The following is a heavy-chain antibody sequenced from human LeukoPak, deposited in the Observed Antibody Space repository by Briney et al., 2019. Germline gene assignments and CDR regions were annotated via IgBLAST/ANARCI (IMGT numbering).Heavy chain of an antibody. V-gene: IGHV1-8*01. CDR2: MNPNSGNT. Sequence: ASVKVSCKASGYTFTSYDINWVRQATGQGLEWMGWMNPNSGNTGYAQKFQGRVTMTRNTSISTAYMELSSLRSEDTAVYYCARQRAWGRPEPVHWFDPWGQGTLVTVSS. CDR3: ARQRAWGRPEPVHWFDP. D-gene: IGHD7-27*01. CDR1: GYTFTSYD. J-gene: IGHJ5*02.